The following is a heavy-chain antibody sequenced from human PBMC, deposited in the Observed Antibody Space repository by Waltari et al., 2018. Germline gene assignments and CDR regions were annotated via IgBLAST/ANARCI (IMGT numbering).Heavy chain of an antibody. CDR1: GYTFTGHN. J-gene: IGHJ4*02. D-gene: IGHD5-18*01. Sequence: QVQLVQSGAEVKQPGASVKVSCKASGYTFTGHNMPWVRQAPGQGLEWMGRINPDSGATTYAQKFQGRVTMTRDTSISTAYMELSSLTSDDTAVYYCTRSWIQLWTPDFDYWGQGTLVTVSS. V-gene: IGHV1-2*06. CDR3: TRSWIQLWTPDFDY. CDR2: INPDSGAT.